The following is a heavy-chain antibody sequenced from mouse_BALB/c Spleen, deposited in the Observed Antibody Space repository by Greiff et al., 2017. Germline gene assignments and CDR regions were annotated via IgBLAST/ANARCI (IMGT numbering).Heavy chain of an antibody. CDR2: IYPYNGGT. Sequence: VHVKQSGPELVKPGASVKISCKASGYTFTDYNMHWVKQSHGKSLEWIGYIYPYNGGTGYNQKFKSKATLTVDNSSSTAYMELRSLTSEDSAVYYCARWDHWYFDVWGAGTTVTVSS. J-gene: IGHJ1*01. D-gene: IGHD4-1*01. CDR3: ARWDHWYFDV. V-gene: IGHV1S29*02. CDR1: GYTFTDYN.